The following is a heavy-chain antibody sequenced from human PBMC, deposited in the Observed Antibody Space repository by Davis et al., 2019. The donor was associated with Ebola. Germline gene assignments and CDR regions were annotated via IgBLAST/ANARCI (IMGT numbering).Heavy chain of an antibody. Sequence: GESLKISCAVSGFSVSSNYMSWARQAPGKGLEWVSVIRTDFDTYYADSVKGRFTVSRDTSKNTLYLQMNNLRAEDTAMYYCARDVGDNFDYWGQGTLVTVSS. V-gene: IGHV3-53*01. CDR2: IRTDFDT. J-gene: IGHJ4*02. CDR1: GFSVSSNY. CDR3: ARDVGDNFDY. D-gene: IGHD3-3*01.